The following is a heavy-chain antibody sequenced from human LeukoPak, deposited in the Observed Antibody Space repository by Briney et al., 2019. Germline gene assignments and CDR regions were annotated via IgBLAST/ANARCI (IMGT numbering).Heavy chain of an antibody. J-gene: IGHJ4*02. CDR2: ISSSSSYI. Sequence: GGSLRLSCAASGFTFSSYNMNWVRQAPGKGLEWVSSISSSSSYIYYADSVKGRFTISRDNAKNSLYLQMNSLRAEDTAVYYCARDYDFYCSGGSCYSPRLSDYWGQGTLVTVSS. D-gene: IGHD2-15*01. CDR1: GFTFSSYN. CDR3: ARDYDFYCSGGSCYSPRLSDY. V-gene: IGHV3-21*01.